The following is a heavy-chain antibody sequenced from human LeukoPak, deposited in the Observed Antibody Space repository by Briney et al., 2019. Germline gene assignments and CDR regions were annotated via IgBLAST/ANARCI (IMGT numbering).Heavy chain of an antibody. V-gene: IGHV3-23*01. CDR3: AKGMVLWFGELSRNDAFDI. CDR1: GFTFSSYV. J-gene: IGHJ3*02. CDR2: ISGSGGST. Sequence: GGSLRLSCAASGFTFSSYVMSWVRQAPGKGLEWVSAISGSGGSTYYADSVKGRFTISRDNSKNTLYLQMNSLTAEDTAVYYCAKGMVLWFGELSRNDAFDIWGQGTMVTVSS. D-gene: IGHD3-10*01.